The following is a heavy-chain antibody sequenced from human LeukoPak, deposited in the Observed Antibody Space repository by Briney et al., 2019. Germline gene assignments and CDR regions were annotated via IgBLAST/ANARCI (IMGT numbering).Heavy chain of an antibody. CDR1: GFTFSSYS. CDR3: AKYYDSSGYFSGVDY. D-gene: IGHD3-22*01. V-gene: IGHV3-48*01. J-gene: IGHJ4*02. Sequence: GGSLRLSCAASGFTFSSYSMTWVRQAPGKGLEWVSYISSSSSTIYYADSVKGRFTISRDNSKNTLYLQMNSLRAEDTAVYYCAKYYDSSGYFSGVDYWGQGTLVTVSS. CDR2: ISSSSSTI.